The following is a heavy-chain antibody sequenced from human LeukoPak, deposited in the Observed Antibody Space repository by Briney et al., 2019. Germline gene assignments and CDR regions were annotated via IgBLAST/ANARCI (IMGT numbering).Heavy chain of an antibody. CDR2: ISYDGSNK. V-gene: IGHV3-30-3*01. D-gene: IGHD5-24*01. CDR3: ARDLYSTMSAFDI. Sequence: GGSLRLSCAASGFTFSSYAMHWVRQAPGKGLEWVAVISYDGSNKYYADSVKGRFTISRDNSKNTLYLQMNSLRAEDTAVYYCARDLYSTMSAFDIWGQGTMVTVSS. CDR1: GFTFSSYA. J-gene: IGHJ3*02.